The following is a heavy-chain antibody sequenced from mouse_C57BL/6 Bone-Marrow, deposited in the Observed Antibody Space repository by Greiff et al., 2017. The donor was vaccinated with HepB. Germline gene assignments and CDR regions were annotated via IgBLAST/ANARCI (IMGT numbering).Heavy chain of an antibody. Sequence: QVQLQQSGAELARPGASVKLSCKASGYTFTSYGISWVKQRTGQGLEWIGEIYPRSGNTYYNEKFKGKATLTADKSSSTAYMELRSLTSEDFAVYFCARGFTTVVAHWYFDVWGTGTTVTVSS. CDR3: ARGFTTVVAHWYFDV. CDR1: GYTFTSYG. V-gene: IGHV1-81*01. D-gene: IGHD1-1*01. CDR2: IYPRSGNT. J-gene: IGHJ1*03.